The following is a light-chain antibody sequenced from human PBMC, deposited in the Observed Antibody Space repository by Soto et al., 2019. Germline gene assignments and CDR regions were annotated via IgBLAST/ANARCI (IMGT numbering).Light chain of an antibody. V-gene: IGKV3-20*01. CDR3: QQYGSSPLT. J-gene: IGKJ4*01. CDR2: GAS. CDR1: QSVRSSY. Sequence: EIVVKQSPGTLSLPPGERATLFRRARQSVRSSYFASYQQTPGQAPRLLIYGASSRATGIPDRFSGSGSGTHGTLSISRLDPEDFAVYYCQQYGSSPLTCGGGTKVEIK.